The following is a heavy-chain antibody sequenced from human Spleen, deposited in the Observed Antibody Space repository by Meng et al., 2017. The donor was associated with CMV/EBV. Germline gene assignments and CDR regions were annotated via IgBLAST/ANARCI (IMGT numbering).Heavy chain of an antibody. CDR3: TRVLYSLVYYFDY. CDR2: IRSKAYGGTT. J-gene: IGHJ4*02. V-gene: IGHV3-49*04. D-gene: IGHD5-18*01. Sequence: GGSLRLSCTASGFTFGDYAINWVRQAPGKGLEWVGFIRSKAYGGTTEYAASVKGRFTISRDDSKSIAYLQMNSLKTEDTAVYYCTRVLYSLVYYFDYWGQGTLVTVSS. CDR1: GFTFGDYA.